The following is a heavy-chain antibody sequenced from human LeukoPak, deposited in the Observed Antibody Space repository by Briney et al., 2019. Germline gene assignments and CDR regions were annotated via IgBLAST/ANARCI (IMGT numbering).Heavy chain of an antibody. CDR2: INPSGGTT. D-gene: IGHD1/OR15-1a*01. V-gene: IGHV1-46*01. Sequence: ASVKVSCKASGYTFTSYHMHWVRQAPGQGLEWMGIINPSGGTTNYAQKFRGRVTMTRDTSISTAYMELSRLRSDDTAVYYCARDDNWNNGGFDYWGQGTLVTVSS. CDR3: ARDDNWNNGGFDY. CDR1: GYTFTSYH. J-gene: IGHJ4*02.